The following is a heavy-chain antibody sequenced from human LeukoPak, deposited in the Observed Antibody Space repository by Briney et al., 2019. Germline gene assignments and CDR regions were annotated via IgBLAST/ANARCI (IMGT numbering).Heavy chain of an antibody. D-gene: IGHD3-16*01. CDR1: GGSISSSSYY. Sequence: SETLSLTCTVSGGSISSSSYYWGWIRQPPGKGLEWIGSIYYSGSTYCNPSLKSRVTISVDTSKNQFSLKLSSVTAADTAVYYCARISYGHGYYYYGMDVWGQGTTVTVSS. CDR3: ARISYGHGYYYYGMDV. J-gene: IGHJ6*02. CDR2: IYYSGST. V-gene: IGHV4-39*07.